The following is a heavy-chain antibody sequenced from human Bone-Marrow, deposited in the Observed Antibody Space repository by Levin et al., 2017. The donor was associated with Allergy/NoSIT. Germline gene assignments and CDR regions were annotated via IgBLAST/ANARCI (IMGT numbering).Heavy chain of an antibody. V-gene: IGHV2-5*02. D-gene: IGHD1-1*01. J-gene: IGHJ4*02. CDR2: FYRGDDQ. Sequence: GSGPTLVKPTQTLTLTCTFSGFSLSTFGVGVGWVRQPPGKGLEWLALFYRGDDQRYSPSLRSRLTIAKGTSKNQVVLTMTNMNPADTATYYCAHSLDYFFDYWGLGTLVTVSS. CDR1: GFSLSTFGVG. CDR3: AHSLDYFFDY.